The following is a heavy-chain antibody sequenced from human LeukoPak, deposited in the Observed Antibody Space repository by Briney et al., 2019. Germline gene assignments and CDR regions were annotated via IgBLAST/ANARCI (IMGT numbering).Heavy chain of an antibody. V-gene: IGHV1-2*04. CDR1: GYTFTGYY. CDR3: AWSPSSMVLDY. Sequence: GASEKVSCKASGYTFTGYYMHWVRLAPGQGLEWPGWINPNSGGTNYAQKFQGWVTMTRNTAISTAYLELSRLRSDDAAVYDCAWSPSSMVLDYWGQGTLVTVSS. CDR2: INPNSGGT. J-gene: IGHJ4*02. D-gene: IGHD3-10*01.